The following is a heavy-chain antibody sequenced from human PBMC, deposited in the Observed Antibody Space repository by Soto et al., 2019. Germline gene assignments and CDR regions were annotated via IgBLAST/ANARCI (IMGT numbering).Heavy chain of an antibody. Sequence: SETLSLTCAVYGGSFSGYYWSWIRQPPGKGLEWIGEINHSGSTNYNPSLKSRVTMSVDTSKNQFSLKLTSVNAADTAVYYRARTSLTIFGPSNDYYGMGVWGLGTTVTVSS. J-gene: IGHJ6*02. D-gene: IGHD3-3*01. CDR1: GGSFSGYY. V-gene: IGHV4-34*01. CDR3: ARTSLTIFGPSNDYYGMGV. CDR2: INHSGST.